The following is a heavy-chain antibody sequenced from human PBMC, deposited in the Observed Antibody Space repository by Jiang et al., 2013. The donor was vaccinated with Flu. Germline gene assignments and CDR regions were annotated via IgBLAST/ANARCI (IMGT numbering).Heavy chain of an antibody. CDR3: AKVEWFGDSYYFDY. CDR2: VSWNGGNT. Sequence: GGDLVQPGRSLRLVCAASGFTFDDYAMHWVRQAPGKGLEWVSSVSWNGGNTDYADSVKGRFTISRDNAKNSLYLQMNSLRTDDTALYYCAKVEWFGDSYYFDYWGRGTLVTVSS. CDR1: GFTFDDYA. J-gene: IGHJ4*02. D-gene: IGHD3-10*01. V-gene: IGHV3-9*01.